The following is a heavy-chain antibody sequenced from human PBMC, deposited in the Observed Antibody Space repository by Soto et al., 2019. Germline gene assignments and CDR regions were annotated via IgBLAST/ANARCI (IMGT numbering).Heavy chain of an antibody. CDR3: ARDLGYCSGGSCYSSDAFDI. CDR1: GFTFSSYG. J-gene: IGHJ3*02. Sequence: GGSLRLSCAASGFTFSSYGMHWVRQAPGKGLEWVAVIWYDGSNKYYADSVKGRFTISRDNSKNTLYLQMNSLRAEDTAVYYCARDLGYCSGGSCYSSDAFDIWGQGTMVTVSS. V-gene: IGHV3-33*01. CDR2: IWYDGSNK. D-gene: IGHD2-15*01.